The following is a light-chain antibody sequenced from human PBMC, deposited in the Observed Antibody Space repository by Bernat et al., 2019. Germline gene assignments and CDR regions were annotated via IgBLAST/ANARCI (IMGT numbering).Light chain of an antibody. J-gene: IGLJ1*01. CDR1: KLGDKY. CDR3: QAWDSSTAHYV. Sequence: SYELTQPPSVSVSPGQTASITCSGDKLGDKYACWYQQKPGQSPVLVIYQDSKRPSGIPERFSGSNSGNTATLTISGTQAMDEADYYCQAWDSSTAHYVFGTGTEVTVL. V-gene: IGLV3-1*01. CDR2: QDS.